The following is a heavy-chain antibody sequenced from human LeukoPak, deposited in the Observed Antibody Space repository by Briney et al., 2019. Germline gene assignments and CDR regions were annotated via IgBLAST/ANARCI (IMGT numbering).Heavy chain of an antibody. CDR3: ARGPSSDCSSTSCYNSPTDY. CDR2: INHSGST. CDR1: GGSFSGYY. D-gene: IGHD2-2*02. J-gene: IGHJ4*02. V-gene: IGHV4-34*01. Sequence: ASETLSLTCAVYGGSFSGYYWSWIRQPPGKWLEWIGEINHSGSTNYNPSLKSRVTISVDTSKNQFSLKLSSVTAADTAVYYCARGPSSDCSSTSCYNSPTDYWGQGTLVTVSS.